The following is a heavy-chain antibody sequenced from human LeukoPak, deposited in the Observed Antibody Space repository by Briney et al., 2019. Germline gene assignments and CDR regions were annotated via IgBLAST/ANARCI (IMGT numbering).Heavy chain of an antibody. CDR1: GFTFRTFT. V-gene: IGHV3-21*01. Sequence: KPGGSLRLSCAASGFTFRTFTMHWVRQAPGKGLEWVSSFISASNIICYADSEKGRFTISRDNAKNSLYLQISSLKVEDTAVYYCARDSPYYFDSSGDYVSDYWGQGALVTVSS. J-gene: IGHJ4*02. D-gene: IGHD3-22*01. CDR2: FISASNII. CDR3: ARDSPYYFDSSGDYVSDY.